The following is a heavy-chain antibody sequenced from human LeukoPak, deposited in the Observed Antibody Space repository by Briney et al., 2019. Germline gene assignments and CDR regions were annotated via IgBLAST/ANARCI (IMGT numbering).Heavy chain of an antibody. CDR3: AIISGYSSGWSLSDFDY. CDR1: GFTFSSYW. Sequence: GGSLRLSCAASGFTFSSYWMHWVRQAPGKGLVWVSRINSDGSSTSYADSVKGRFTISRDNAKNTLYLQRNSLRAEDTAVYYCAIISGYSSGWSLSDFDYWGQGTLVTVSS. D-gene: IGHD6-19*01. V-gene: IGHV3-74*01. J-gene: IGHJ4*02. CDR2: INSDGSST.